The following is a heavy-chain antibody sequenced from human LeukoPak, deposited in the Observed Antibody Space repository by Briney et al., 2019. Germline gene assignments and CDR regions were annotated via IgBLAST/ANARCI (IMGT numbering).Heavy chain of an antibody. Sequence: SGTLSLTCAVSGVSISSSEWWIWVRQPPGQGLEWIGEIHRAGRTKYNPSLKSRVTISMDYSKNQFSLKLTSVTAADTAIYFCGKTDIYFNPIDYWGPGSLVTVSS. CDR1: GVSISSSEW. V-gene: IGHV4-4*02. CDR3: GKTDIYFNPIDY. D-gene: IGHD3-9*01. CDR2: IHRAGRT. J-gene: IGHJ4*02.